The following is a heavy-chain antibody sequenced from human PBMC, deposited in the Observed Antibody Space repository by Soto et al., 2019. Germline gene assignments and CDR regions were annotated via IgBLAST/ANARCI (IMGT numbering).Heavy chain of an antibody. D-gene: IGHD6-19*01. CDR1: GFRVSNAW. J-gene: IGHJ4*02. CDR3: STLAVAGLDY. V-gene: IGHV3-15*01. CDR2: IRSETDGGRT. Sequence: EVQLVESGGGLVKPGGSLRLSCAASGFRVSNAWMSWVRQAPGKGLEWVGRIRSETDGGRTEYAAPVKGTFSISRDESKNMLYLQMNSLKTEDTGVYYCSTLAVAGLDYWGQGTLVTVSS.